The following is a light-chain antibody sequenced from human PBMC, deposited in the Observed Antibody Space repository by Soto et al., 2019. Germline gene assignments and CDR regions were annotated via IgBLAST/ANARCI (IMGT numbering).Light chain of an antibody. CDR2: KAS. J-gene: IGKJ3*01. CDR1: QTISSW. Sequence: DIQMTQSPSTLSGSVGDRVTITCRASQTISSWLAWYQQKPGKAPKLLIYKASTLKSGVPSRFSGSGSGTEFTLTISSLQPADFATYYCQQSYSTPFTFGPGTKVDIK. CDR3: QQSYSTPFT. V-gene: IGKV1-5*03.